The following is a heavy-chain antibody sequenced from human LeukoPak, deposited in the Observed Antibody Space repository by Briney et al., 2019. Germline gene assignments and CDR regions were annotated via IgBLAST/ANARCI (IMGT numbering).Heavy chain of an antibody. J-gene: IGHJ4*02. Sequence: SETLSLTCTVSGYSISSGYYWGWIRQPPGKGLEWIGSIYHSGSTYYNPALKSRVTISVDTSKNQFSLKLSSVTAADTAVYYCAREQWLVLPGFDYWGQGTLVTVSS. V-gene: IGHV4-38-2*02. D-gene: IGHD6-19*01. CDR2: IYHSGST. CDR1: GYSISSGYY. CDR3: AREQWLVLPGFDY.